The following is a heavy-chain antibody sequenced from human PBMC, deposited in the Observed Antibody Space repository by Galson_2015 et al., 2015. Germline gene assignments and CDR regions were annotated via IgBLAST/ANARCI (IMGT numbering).Heavy chain of an antibody. Sequence: SLRLSCAASGFTFSSYAMHWVRQAPGKGLEWVAVISNDGRNKFYTDSVKGRFTISRDNSKNTLYLQMNSLRAEDTTVYYCAREYGWSGYYYILGYWGQGTLVTVSS. J-gene: IGHJ4*02. CDR2: ISNDGRNK. V-gene: IGHV3-30*04. D-gene: IGHD3-22*01. CDR3: AREYGWSGYYYILGY. CDR1: GFTFSSYA.